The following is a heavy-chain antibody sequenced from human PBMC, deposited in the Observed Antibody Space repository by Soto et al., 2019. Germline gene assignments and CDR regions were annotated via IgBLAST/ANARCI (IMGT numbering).Heavy chain of an antibody. Sequence: QVQLQESGPGLVKPSQTLSLTCTVSGGSISSGGYYWSWIRQHPGKGLEWIGYIYYSGSSYYNPSLECRVTISVDTSKNHFSLKRSSVIAADTAVYYCASFYGSGSYYFDYWGQGTLVTVAS. CDR2: IYYSGSS. J-gene: IGHJ4*02. CDR1: GGSISSGGYY. CDR3: ASFYGSGSYYFDY. D-gene: IGHD3-10*01. V-gene: IGHV4-31*03.